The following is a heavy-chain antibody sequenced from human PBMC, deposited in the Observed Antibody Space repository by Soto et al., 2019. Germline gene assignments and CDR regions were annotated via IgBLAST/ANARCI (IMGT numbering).Heavy chain of an antibody. CDR1: GFTFSSYA. D-gene: IGHD6-13*01. CDR3: VKDRGRGAAAGYYYYHGMDV. Sequence: GSLRLSCSASGFTFSSYAMHWVRQAPGKGLEYVSAISSNGGSTYYADSVKGRFTISRDNSKNTLYLQMSSLRAEDTAVYYCVKDRGRGAAAGYYYYHGMDVWGQGTTVTVSS. V-gene: IGHV3-64D*06. J-gene: IGHJ6*02. CDR2: ISSNGGST.